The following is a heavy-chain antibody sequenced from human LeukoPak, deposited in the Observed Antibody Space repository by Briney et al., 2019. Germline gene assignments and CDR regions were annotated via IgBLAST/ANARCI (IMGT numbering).Heavy chain of an antibody. CDR3: GRVDMATTKDY. Sequence: ASVKVSCKASGGSFSSYVITWVRQAPGQGLEWMGWISAYNGDTKYGQNFQGRVTMTTDTSTTTAYMDLRSLSSDDTAVYYCGRVDMATTKDYWGQGTLVTVSS. D-gene: IGHD5-24*01. CDR2: ISAYNGDT. CDR1: GGSFSSYV. J-gene: IGHJ4*02. V-gene: IGHV1-18*01.